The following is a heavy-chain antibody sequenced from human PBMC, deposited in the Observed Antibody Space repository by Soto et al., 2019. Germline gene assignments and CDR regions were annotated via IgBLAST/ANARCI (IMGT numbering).Heavy chain of an antibody. J-gene: IGHJ4*02. CDR3: AHRGSSWYYFDY. CDR2: IYWDDDK. Sequence: QITLKESGPTLVKPTQTLTLTCTFSGFSLSTSGVGVGWIRQPPGKALEWLALIYWDDDKRYSPSLKSRLTITKDTSKNQVVLTMANMDPVDTATYYCAHRGSSWYYFDYWGQGTLVTVSS. V-gene: IGHV2-5*02. CDR1: GFSLSTSGVG. D-gene: IGHD6-13*01.